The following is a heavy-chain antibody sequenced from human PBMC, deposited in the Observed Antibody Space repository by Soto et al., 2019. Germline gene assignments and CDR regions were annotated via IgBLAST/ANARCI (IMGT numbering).Heavy chain of an antibody. CDR2: IVVGSGHT. V-gene: IGHV1-58*01. J-gene: IGHJ2*01. CDR3: ATPDYGDYWYFDL. CDR1: GFPFSSSV. D-gene: IGHD4-17*01. Sequence: QMQLVQSGPEVKKPGTSVKVSCKASGFPFSSSVVQWVRQGRGQRLEWIGWIVVGSGHTKYAQKFQERVSITRDMFTSTAYMELTSLRSEDTAMYYCATPDYGDYWYFDLWGRGTLVTVS.